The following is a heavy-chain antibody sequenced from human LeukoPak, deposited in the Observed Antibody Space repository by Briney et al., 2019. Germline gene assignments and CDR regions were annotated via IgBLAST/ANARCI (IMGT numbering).Heavy chain of an antibody. CDR3: ARQIGYCSSTSCYVYFDY. CDR2: IDPSDLYT. D-gene: IGHD2-2*01. Sequence: GHPLKISCKGSGYSFTSYWISWVRQMPGKGLEWGGRIDPSDLYTNSSPSFQGHVTISGDKSISTAYLQWSSLKASDTAWYYCARQIGYCSSTSCYVYFDYWGQGNLVTVSS. V-gene: IGHV5-10-1*01. J-gene: IGHJ4*02. CDR1: GYSFTSYW.